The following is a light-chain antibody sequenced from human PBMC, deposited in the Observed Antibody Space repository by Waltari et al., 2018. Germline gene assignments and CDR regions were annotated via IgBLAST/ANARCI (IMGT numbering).Light chain of an antibody. Sequence: QLVLPQSPSASASLGASVKLTCTLSSGHSSNVIAWLQQQPERGPRYLMKINSDGIHSKGDEIPDRFSGSSSGAERYLTISSVQPEDEADYYCQTGGHGTWVFGGGTKLTVL. J-gene: IGLJ3*02. CDR1: SGHSSNV. CDR3: QTGGHGTWV. CDR2: INSDGIH. V-gene: IGLV4-69*01.